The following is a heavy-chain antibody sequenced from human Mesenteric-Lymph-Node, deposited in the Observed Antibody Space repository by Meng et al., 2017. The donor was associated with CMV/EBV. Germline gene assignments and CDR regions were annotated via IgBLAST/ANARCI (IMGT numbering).Heavy chain of an antibody. CDR3: ARGKGGVPYAMDV. D-gene: IGHD3-16*01. CDR1: GFTFSSYS. CDR2: ISSSSSYI. Sequence: GESLKISCAASGFTFSSYSMNWVRQAPGKGLEWVSSISSSSSYIYYADSVKGRFTISRDNAKNSLYLQLNSLRAEDTAVYYCARGKGGVPYAMDVCGQGTTVTVSS. V-gene: IGHV3-21*01. J-gene: IGHJ6*02.